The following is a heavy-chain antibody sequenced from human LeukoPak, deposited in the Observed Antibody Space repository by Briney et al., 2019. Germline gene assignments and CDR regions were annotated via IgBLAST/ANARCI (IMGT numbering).Heavy chain of an antibody. Sequence: SETLSLTCTVSGGSISSYYWSWIRQPAGKGLEWIGRIYTSGSTNYNPPLKSRVTMSVDTSKNQFSLKLSSVTAADTAVYYCAREPTDIVDYFDYWGQGTLVTVSS. D-gene: IGHD5-12*01. CDR2: IYTSGST. J-gene: IGHJ4*02. V-gene: IGHV4-4*07. CDR3: AREPTDIVDYFDY. CDR1: GGSISSYY.